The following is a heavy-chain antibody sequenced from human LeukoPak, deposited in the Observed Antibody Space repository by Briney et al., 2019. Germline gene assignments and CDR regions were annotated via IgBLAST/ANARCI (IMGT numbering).Heavy chain of an antibody. CDR1: GFTFSSYW. D-gene: IGHD3-3*02. V-gene: IGHV3-74*01. Sequence: GGSLRLSCAASGFTFSSYWMHWVRQAPGKGLVWVSRIDGDGSSTSYADAVEGRFTISRDNAKDTLSLQMNSLRADDTAVYYCARDGILGSHDYWGQGTLVTVSS. CDR2: IDGDGSST. J-gene: IGHJ4*02. CDR3: ARDGILGSHDY.